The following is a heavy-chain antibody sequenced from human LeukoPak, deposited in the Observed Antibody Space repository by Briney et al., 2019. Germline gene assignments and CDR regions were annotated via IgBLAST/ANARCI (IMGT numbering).Heavy chain of an antibody. CDR1: GYRFTSYW. D-gene: IGHD6-13*01. V-gene: IGHV5-51*01. J-gene: IGHJ4*02. CDR3: ARRSYSSSWYYFDY. Sequence: GASLKISFKGSGYRFTSYWIGWVRPMPGKGLGWMGIIYPGDSDTRYSPSFQGQVTISADKSISTAYLQWSSLKASDTAMYYCARRSYSSSWYYFDYWGQGTLVTVSS. CDR2: IYPGDSDT.